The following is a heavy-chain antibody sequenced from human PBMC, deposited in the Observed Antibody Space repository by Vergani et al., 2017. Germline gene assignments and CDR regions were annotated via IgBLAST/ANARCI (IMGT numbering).Heavy chain of an antibody. CDR3: ARDGGTTIGQDAFDI. V-gene: IGHV1-69*04. CDR2: IIPILGIA. D-gene: IGHD4-11*01. CDR1: GGTFSSYA. J-gene: IGHJ3*02. Sequence: QVQLVQSGAEVKKPGSSVKVSCKASGGTFSSYAISWVRQAPGQGLEWMGRIIPILGIANYAQKFQGRVTITADKSTSTAYMELSSLRSEDTAVYYCARDGGTTIGQDAFDIWGQGTMVTVSS.